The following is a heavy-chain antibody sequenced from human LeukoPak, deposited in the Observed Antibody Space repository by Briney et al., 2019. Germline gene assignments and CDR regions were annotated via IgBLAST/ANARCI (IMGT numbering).Heavy chain of an antibody. J-gene: IGHJ3*02. CDR2: ISAYNGNT. CDR1: GYTFTSYG. V-gene: IGHV1-18*01. CDR3: ARDEGVGAFDI. D-gene: IGHD3-10*01. Sequence: GASVKVSCKASGYTFTSYGISWVRQAPGQGLEWMGWISAYNGNTNYAQKLQGRVTITTHTSTSTAYMEPHILRSDDTAVYYCARDEGVGAFDIWGQGTMVTVSS.